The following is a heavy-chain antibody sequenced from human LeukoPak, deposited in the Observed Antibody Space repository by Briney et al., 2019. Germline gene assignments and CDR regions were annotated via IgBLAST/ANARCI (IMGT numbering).Heavy chain of an antibody. D-gene: IGHD3-16*01. CDR3: ARRRSGMINIGY. Sequence: SETLSLTCTVSGGSISTSSYYWGWIRQPPGKGLEWIGSIYYSGSTYYNPSLKSRVTISVDTSKNQFSLKLSSVTAADTAVYYCARRRSGMINIGYWGQGTLVTVSS. CDR1: GGSISTSSYY. V-gene: IGHV4-39*01. J-gene: IGHJ4*02. CDR2: IYYSGST.